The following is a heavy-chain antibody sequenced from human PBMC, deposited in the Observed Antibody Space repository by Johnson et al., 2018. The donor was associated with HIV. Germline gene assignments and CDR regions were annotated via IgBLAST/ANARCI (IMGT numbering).Heavy chain of an antibody. D-gene: IGHD3-16*01. CDR2: ISGGSSTI. J-gene: IGHJ3*02. CDR3: ARGFGACDI. CDR1: GFTVSSNY. V-gene: IGHV3-48*01. Sequence: VQLVESGGGLIQPGGSLRLSCAASGFTVSSNYMSWLRQAPGKGLEWVSYISGGSSTIYYADSVNGRFTISRDNAKNSLDLQMNSLRAEDTAVYYGARGFGACDIWGQGTMVTVSS.